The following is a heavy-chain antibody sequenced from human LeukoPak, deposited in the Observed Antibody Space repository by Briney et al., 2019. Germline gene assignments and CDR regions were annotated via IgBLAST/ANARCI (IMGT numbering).Heavy chain of an antibody. D-gene: IGHD6-6*01. CDR3: ARESSIAAPEAFDI. J-gene: IGHJ3*02. CDR2: INPNSGGT. Sequence: GTSVKVSCKASGYTFTGYYMHWVRQAPGQGLEWMGWINPNSGGTNYAQKFQGRVTMTRDTSISTACMELSRLRSDDTAVYYCARESSIAAPEAFDIWGQGTMVTVSS. CDR1: GYTFTGYY. V-gene: IGHV1-2*02.